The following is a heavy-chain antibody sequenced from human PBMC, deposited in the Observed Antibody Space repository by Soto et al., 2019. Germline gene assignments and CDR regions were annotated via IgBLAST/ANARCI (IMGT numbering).Heavy chain of an antibody. CDR2: IYYSGST. V-gene: IGHV4-59*08. Sequence: PSETLSLTCTVSGGSISSYYWSWIRQPPGKGLEWIGYIYYSGSTNYNPSLKSRVTISVDTSKNQFSLKLSSVTAADTAVYYCASLRGTSLGGSYYYYYMDVWGQGTTVTVSS. J-gene: IGHJ6*03. CDR1: GGSISSYY. D-gene: IGHD2-2*01. CDR3: ASLRGTSLGGSYYYYYMDV.